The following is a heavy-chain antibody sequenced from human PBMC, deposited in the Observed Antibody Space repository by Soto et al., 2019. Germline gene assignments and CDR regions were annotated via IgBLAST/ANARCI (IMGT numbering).Heavy chain of an antibody. CDR1: GGTFSSYA. V-gene: IGHV1-69*13. Sequence: VRFSCKASGGTFSSYAISWVRQAPGQGLEWMGGIIPIFGTANYAQKFQGRVTITADESTSTAYMELSSLRSEDTAVYYCARDRSSGVPVAIVSSSWSYRFDYPGPVTLGTVST. D-gene: IGHD6-13*01. J-gene: IGHJ4*02. CDR2: IIPIFGTA. CDR3: ARDRSSGVPVAIVSSSWSYRFDY.